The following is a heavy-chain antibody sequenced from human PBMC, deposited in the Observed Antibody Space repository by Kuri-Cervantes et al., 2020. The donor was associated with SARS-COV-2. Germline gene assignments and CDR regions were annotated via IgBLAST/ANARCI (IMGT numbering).Heavy chain of an antibody. D-gene: IGHD3-10*01. CDR1: GFIFSDSY. J-gene: IGHJ5*02. CDR3: ARDPPLYGSGSHNWFDP. CDR2: ISSSSSYS. Sequence: LSLTCAASGFIFSDSYMSWVRQAPGKGLEWVSYISSSSSYSYYADSVKGRFTISRDNAKNSLYLQMNSLRAEDTAVYYCARDPPLYGSGSHNWFDPWGQGTLVTVSS. V-gene: IGHV3-11*06.